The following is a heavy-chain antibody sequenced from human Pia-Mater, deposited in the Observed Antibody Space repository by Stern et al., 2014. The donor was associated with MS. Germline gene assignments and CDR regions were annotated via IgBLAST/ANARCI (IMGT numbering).Heavy chain of an antibody. CDR3: MGVGDGLDV. CDR1: GFSLSSLG. CDR2: ASFAGSNK. J-gene: IGHJ6*02. V-gene: IGHV3-30*03. Sequence: QVQLVESGGGVVQPGRSLSLSCAASGFSLSSLGMHWVRQAPGRGLEWGAVASFAGSNKMYGDSVKGRFRIPTDNQNNTTHLPLHSLRPEDSAVYYCMGVGDGLDVWGQGTTVIVS.